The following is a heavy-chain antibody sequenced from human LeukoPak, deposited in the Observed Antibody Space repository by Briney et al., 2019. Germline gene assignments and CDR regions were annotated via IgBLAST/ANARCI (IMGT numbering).Heavy chain of an antibody. D-gene: IGHD3-16*02. CDR1: GFTFSSYS. J-gene: IGHJ6*02. Sequence: GGSLRLSCAASGFTFSSYSMNWVRQAPGKGLEWVSSISSSRSYIYYADSVKGRFTISRDNAKNSLYLQMNSLRAEDTAVYYCSSYRSYYYYGMDVWGQGTTVTVSS. CDR3: SSYRSYYYYGMDV. V-gene: IGHV3-21*01. CDR2: ISSSRSYI.